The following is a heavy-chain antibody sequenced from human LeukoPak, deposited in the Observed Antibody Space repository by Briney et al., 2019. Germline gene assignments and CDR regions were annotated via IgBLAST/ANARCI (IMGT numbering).Heavy chain of an antibody. CDR3: ATARQFSYYGLDV. CDR2: FDPEESET. J-gene: IGHJ6*02. D-gene: IGHD5-24*01. Sequence: GASVKVSCKVSGYTLSELPIHWVRQAPGKGLEWMGGFDPEESETLYAQNFQGRINMTEDTSTDTAYMALSSLRSEDTAIYYCATARQFSYYGLDVWGQGTTVTVSS. V-gene: IGHV1-24*01. CDR1: GYTLSELP.